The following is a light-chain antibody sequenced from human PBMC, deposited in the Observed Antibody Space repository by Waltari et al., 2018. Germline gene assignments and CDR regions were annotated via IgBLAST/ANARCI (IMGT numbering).Light chain of an antibody. CDR1: QSVGTS. CDR2: GAS. J-gene: IGKJ1*01. Sequence: EVVLTQSPGTLSLSPGERATLACRASQSVGTSLAWYQQKPGQAPRLHIFGASRRATGIPDRFSGSGSGTDFSLTISRLEPEDFAVYYCQHYVRLPATFGQGTKVEI. CDR3: QHYVRLPAT. V-gene: IGKV3-20*01.